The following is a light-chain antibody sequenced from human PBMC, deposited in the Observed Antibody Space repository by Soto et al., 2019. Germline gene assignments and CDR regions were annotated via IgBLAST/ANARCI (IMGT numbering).Light chain of an antibody. CDR1: SSDVGGYNY. CDR2: EVS. V-gene: IGLV2-8*01. Sequence: QPVLTQPPSASGSPGQSVTISCTGTSSDVGGYNYVSWYQQHPGKAPKLMMYEVSKRPSGVPDRFSGSKSGNTASLTVSGLQAEDEADYYCSSYAGNNNLVFGTGTKLTVL. CDR3: SSYAGNNNLV. J-gene: IGLJ1*01.